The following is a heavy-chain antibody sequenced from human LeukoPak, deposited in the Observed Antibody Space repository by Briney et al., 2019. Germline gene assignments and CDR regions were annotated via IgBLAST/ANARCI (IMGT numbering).Heavy chain of an antibody. D-gene: IGHD3-22*01. CDR3: ARLNYYDSSGSD. Sequence: GGSLRLSCAASGFTFSSYWMSWVRQAPGKGLEWVSVIYSGGSTYYADSVKGRFTISRDNSKNTLYLQMNSLRAEDTAVYYCARLNYYDSSGSDWGQGTLVTVSS. V-gene: IGHV3-66*04. J-gene: IGHJ4*02. CDR1: GFTFSSYW. CDR2: IYSGGST.